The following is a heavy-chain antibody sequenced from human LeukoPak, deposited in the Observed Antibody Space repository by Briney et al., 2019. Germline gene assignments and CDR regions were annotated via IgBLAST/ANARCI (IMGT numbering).Heavy chain of an antibody. CDR1: GGSFSGYY. CDR2: INHSGSI. CDR3: ARGLSPRINMVRGVRPPFRGVFDY. Sequence: SETLSLTCAVYGGSFSGYYWSWIRQPPGKGLEWTGEINHSGSINYNPSLKSRVTISVDTSKNQFSLKLSSVTAADTAVYYCARGLSPRINMVRGVRPPFRGVFDYWGQGTLVTVSS. V-gene: IGHV4-34*01. J-gene: IGHJ4*02. D-gene: IGHD3-10*01.